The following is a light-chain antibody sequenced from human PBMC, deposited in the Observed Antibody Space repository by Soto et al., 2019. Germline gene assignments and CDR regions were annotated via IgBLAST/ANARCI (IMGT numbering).Light chain of an antibody. CDR3: QQSYSTPPEGLT. V-gene: IGKV1-39*01. Sequence: DIQMTQSPSSLSVSVGDRVTITCRASQSISTYLNWYQQKPGKAPKLLICGASSLQSGVPSRFSGSGSGTDFTLTISSLQPEDFATYYCQQSYSTPPEGLTFGGGTRWIS. CDR2: GAS. CDR1: QSISTY. J-gene: IGKJ4*01.